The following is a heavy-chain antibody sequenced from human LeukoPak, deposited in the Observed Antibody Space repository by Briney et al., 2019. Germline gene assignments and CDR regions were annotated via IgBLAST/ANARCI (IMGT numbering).Heavy chain of an antibody. D-gene: IGHD5-12*01. Sequence: GGSLRLSCAASGFTFSNYAMNWVRQAPGKGLEWVAFIRYDGSNKYYADSVKGRFTVSRDNSKNTLYLQMKSLRAEDTAVYYCAKGGGYEAKYYYYYLDVWGKGTTVTISS. J-gene: IGHJ6*03. CDR1: GFTFSNYA. V-gene: IGHV3-30*02. CDR2: IRYDGSNK. CDR3: AKGGGYEAKYYYYYLDV.